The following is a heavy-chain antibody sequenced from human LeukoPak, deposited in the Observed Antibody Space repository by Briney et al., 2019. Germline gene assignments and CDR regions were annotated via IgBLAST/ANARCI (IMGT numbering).Heavy chain of an antibody. D-gene: IGHD3-22*01. J-gene: IGHJ4*02. Sequence: ASVKVSCKASGYTFTTYYIHWVRQAPGQGLEWRGIINPSGGGTSYAQTFQGRVTMTRDTSTSTVYMELNSLRSEDTAVYYCARLFRSSSGYLMLDYWGQGTLVTVSS. V-gene: IGHV1-46*01. CDR3: ARLFRSSSGYLMLDY. CDR1: GYTFTTYY. CDR2: INPSGGGT.